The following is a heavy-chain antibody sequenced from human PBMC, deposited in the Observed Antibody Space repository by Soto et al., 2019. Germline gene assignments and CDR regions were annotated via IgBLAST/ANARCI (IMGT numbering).Heavy chain of an antibody. J-gene: IGHJ4*02. CDR3: ARDPREYYFDY. CDR1: GFPFSDYD. Sequence: QVQLVESGGGLVKPGGSLRLSCAASGFPFSDYDMSWLRQAPGKGLEWVSYISSSGSTIYYADSVKGRFTISGDNAKNSLYLQMNSLRAEDTAVYYCARDPREYYFDYWGQGTLVTVSS. CDR2: ISSSGSTI. V-gene: IGHV3-11*01.